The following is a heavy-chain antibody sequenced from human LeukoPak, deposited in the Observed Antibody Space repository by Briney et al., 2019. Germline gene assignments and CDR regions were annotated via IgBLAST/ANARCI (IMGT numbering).Heavy chain of an antibody. CDR1: GGSISSYY. V-gene: IGHV4-4*07. Sequence: SETLSLTCTVSGGSISSYYWSWIRQPAGKGLEWIGRIYTSGSTNYNPSLKSRVTMSVDTSKNQFSLKLSSVTAADTAVYYCARDRYSSSWPHFDIWGQGTMVTVSS. CDR3: ARDRYSSSWPHFDI. CDR2: IYTSGST. J-gene: IGHJ3*02. D-gene: IGHD6-13*01.